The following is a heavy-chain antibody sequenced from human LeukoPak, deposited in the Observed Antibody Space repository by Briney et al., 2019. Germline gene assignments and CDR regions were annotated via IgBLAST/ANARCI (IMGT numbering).Heavy chain of an antibody. CDR3: ARENSAPES. CDR2: INIDGTST. V-gene: IGHV3-74*01. CDR1: GFTFSSYW. Sequence: GGSLRLSCAASGFTFSSYWMHWVRQDPSKGLVWVSRINIDGTSTAYADSVRGRFTVSRDNAKNTLYLQMDSLRAEDTAVYYCARENSAPESWGQGTLVTVSS. D-gene: IGHD1-14*01. J-gene: IGHJ5*02.